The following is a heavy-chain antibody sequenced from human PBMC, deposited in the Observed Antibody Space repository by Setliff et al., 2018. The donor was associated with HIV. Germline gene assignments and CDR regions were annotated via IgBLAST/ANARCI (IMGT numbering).Heavy chain of an antibody. V-gene: IGHV3-23*01. CDR3: AKVAPRPGTMDV. CDR2: ISGNGGSS. Sequence: AGSLRLSCAASGFTFSSYAMSWVRQAPGKGLEWVSAISGNGGSSYYADSVKGRFTISRDNSKNTLYLQMNSLRAEDTALYYCAKVAPRPGTMDVWGQGTTVTVSS. J-gene: IGHJ6*02. CDR1: GFTFSSYA. D-gene: IGHD6-6*01.